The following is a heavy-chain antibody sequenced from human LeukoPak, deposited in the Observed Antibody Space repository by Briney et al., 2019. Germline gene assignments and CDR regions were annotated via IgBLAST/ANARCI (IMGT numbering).Heavy chain of an antibody. J-gene: IGHJ4*02. CDR3: ASESDGSGSYYRDH. Sequence: PGGSLRLSCAASGFTFSSYAMSWVRQAPGKGLEWVSGISGSGGSTYYADSVKGRFTISRDNSKNTLFLQMNSLRAEDTAVYYCASESDGSGSYYRDHWGQGTLVTVSS. CDR2: ISGSGGST. V-gene: IGHV3-23*01. CDR1: GFTFSSYA. D-gene: IGHD3-10*01.